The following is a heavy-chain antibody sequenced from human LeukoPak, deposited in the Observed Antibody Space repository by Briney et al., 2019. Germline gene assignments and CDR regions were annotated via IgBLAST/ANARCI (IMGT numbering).Heavy chain of an antibody. CDR2: MSSSDDGR. V-gene: IGHV3-23*01. Sequence: GGSLRLSCATSGFSFSSYAMSWVRQAPGKGLEWVSAMSSSDDGRYYADSVKGRFTISRDNSKNTLYLQMNSLRAEDTAVYYCAKIGPSIAVAGSSPFYWGQGTLVTVSS. J-gene: IGHJ4*02. CDR3: AKIGPSIAVAGSSPFY. D-gene: IGHD6-19*01. CDR1: GFSFSSYA.